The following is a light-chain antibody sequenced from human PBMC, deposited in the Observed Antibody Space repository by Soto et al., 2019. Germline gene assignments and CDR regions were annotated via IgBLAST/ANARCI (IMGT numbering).Light chain of an antibody. CDR3: QQYYSYPFT. CDR2: EAS. Sequence: DIQMTQSPSTLSASVGDRVTITCRASQSISSCLAWHQQKPGKAPNLLIYEASSLESGVPSRFSGSGSGTEFTLTISSLQPDDFATYYGQQYYSYPFTFGQGTKVEMK. J-gene: IGKJ2*01. V-gene: IGKV1-5*03. CDR1: QSISSC.